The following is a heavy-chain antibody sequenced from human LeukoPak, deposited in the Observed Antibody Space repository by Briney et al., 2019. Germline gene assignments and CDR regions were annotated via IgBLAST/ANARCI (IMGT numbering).Heavy chain of an antibody. V-gene: IGHV4-39*01. D-gene: IGHD3-10*01. CDR1: GGSITSSSSY. J-gene: IGHJ4*02. CDR2: IYYTGAT. Sequence: SETLSLTCTVSGGSITSSSSYWGWIRQPPGKGLEWIGSIYYTGATYSNPSLKSRVTISIDTSKNQFSLRLSSVTAADTAIYYCATAVSGSYYHFDYWGQGTLVTVSS. CDR3: ATAVSGSYYHFDY.